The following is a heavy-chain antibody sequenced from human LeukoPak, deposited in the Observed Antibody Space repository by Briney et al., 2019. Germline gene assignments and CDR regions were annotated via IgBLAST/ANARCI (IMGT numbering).Heavy chain of an antibody. CDR3: ARDPTFREDREYCSGGSCYGDDNWFDP. CDR1: GYTFTGYY. D-gene: IGHD2-15*01. J-gene: IGHJ5*02. V-gene: IGHV1-2*02. CDR2: INPNSGGT. Sequence: GASVKVSCKASGYTFTGYYMHWVRQAPGQGLEWMGWINPNSGGTNYAQKFQGRVTMTRDTSISTAYMELRRLRSDDTAVYYCARDPTFREDREYCSGGSCYGDDNWFDPWGQGTLVTVSS.